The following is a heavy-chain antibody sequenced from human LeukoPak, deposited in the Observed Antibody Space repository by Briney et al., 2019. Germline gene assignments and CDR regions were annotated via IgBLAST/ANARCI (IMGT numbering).Heavy chain of an antibody. CDR1: GGTFSNYA. CDR2: IIPILGIA. Sequence: GASVKVSCKASGGTFSNYAISWVRQAPGQGLEWMGRIIPILGIANYAQKFQGRVTITADKSTSTAYMELSSLRSEDTAVYYCARAPDSSPWGQGTLVTVSS. V-gene: IGHV1-69*04. CDR3: ARAPDSSP. J-gene: IGHJ4*02. D-gene: IGHD3-22*01.